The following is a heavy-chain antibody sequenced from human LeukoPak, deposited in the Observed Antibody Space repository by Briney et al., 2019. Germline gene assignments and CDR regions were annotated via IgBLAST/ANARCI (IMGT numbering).Heavy chain of an antibody. D-gene: IGHD3-22*01. CDR3: VRDYYDSSGYHDSSWLRQLGY. J-gene: IGHJ4*02. CDR2: INPNSGGT. V-gene: IGHV1-2*02. Sequence: ASVKVSCKASGYTFTGYYMHWVRQAPGQGLEWMGWINPNSGGTNYAQKFQGRVTMTRDTSISTAYMELSRLRSDDTAVYYCVRDYYDSSGYHDSSWLRQLGYWGQGTLVTVSS. CDR1: GYTFTGYY.